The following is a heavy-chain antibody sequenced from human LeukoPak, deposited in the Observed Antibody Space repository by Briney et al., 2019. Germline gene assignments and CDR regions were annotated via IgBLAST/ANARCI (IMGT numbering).Heavy chain of an antibody. CDR2: INPNSGGT. Sequence: GASVKVSCKASGCTFTGYYMHWVRQAPGQGLEWMGWINPNSGGTNYAQKFQGRVTMTRDTSISTAYMELSRLRSEDTAVYYCAREQGAMGTPLDYWGQGTLVTVSS. V-gene: IGHV1-2*02. J-gene: IGHJ4*02. D-gene: IGHD5-18*01. CDR1: GCTFTGYY. CDR3: AREQGAMGTPLDY.